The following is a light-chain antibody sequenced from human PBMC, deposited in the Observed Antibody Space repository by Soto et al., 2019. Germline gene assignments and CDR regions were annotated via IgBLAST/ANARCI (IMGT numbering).Light chain of an antibody. Sequence: EIVMTQSPATLSVSPGERATLSCRASQNVSNNLAWYQQKPGQAPRLLIYGASTRATGIPARFSGSGSGTVFTLTISSLQSEDFAVYYCQQYTTWSPLTFGGGTKVETK. CDR2: GAS. J-gene: IGKJ4*01. V-gene: IGKV3-15*01. CDR3: QQYTTWSPLT. CDR1: QNVSNN.